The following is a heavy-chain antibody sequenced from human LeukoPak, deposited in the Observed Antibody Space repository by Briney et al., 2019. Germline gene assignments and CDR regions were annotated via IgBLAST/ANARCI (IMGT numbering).Heavy chain of an antibody. CDR3: ASEHYYDSSGYYYRFFGY. J-gene: IGHJ4*02. V-gene: IGHV3-74*01. CDR1: GFTFSSYW. Sequence: GGSLRLSCAASGFTFSSYWMHWVRQAPGKGLVWVSRINSDGSSTSYADSVKGRSTISRDNAKNTLYLQMNSLRAEDTAVYYCASEHYYDSSGYYYRFFGYWGQGTLVAVSS. D-gene: IGHD3-22*01. CDR2: INSDGSST.